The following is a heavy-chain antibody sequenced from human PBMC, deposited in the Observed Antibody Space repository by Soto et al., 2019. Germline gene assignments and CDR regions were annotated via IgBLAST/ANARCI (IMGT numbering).Heavy chain of an antibody. Sequence: GGSLRLSCAASGFTFSSYWMTWVRQAPGKGLEWVANINQNGGQKYFLDSVKGRFTISRDNAKNSVFLQMNSLRAEDTAVYYCARAVAAAGGYWGQGTLVTVSS. D-gene: IGHD6-13*01. V-gene: IGHV3-7*01. CDR3: ARAVAAAGGY. J-gene: IGHJ4*02. CDR1: GFTFSSYW. CDR2: INQNGGQK.